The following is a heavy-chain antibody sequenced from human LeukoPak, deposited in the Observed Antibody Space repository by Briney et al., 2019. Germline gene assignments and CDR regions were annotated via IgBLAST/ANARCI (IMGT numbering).Heavy chain of an antibody. CDR3: ARDRGIVGATGDYYYYGMDV. Sequence: HPGGSLRLSCAVSGITLSNHGMSWVRQAPGKGLEWVSVIYSGGSTYYADSVKGRFTISRDNSKNTLYLQMNSLRAEDTAVYYCARDRGIVGATGDYYYYGMDVWGQGTTVTVSS. J-gene: IGHJ6*02. D-gene: IGHD1-26*01. CDR1: GITLSNHG. V-gene: IGHV3-66*01. CDR2: IYSGGST.